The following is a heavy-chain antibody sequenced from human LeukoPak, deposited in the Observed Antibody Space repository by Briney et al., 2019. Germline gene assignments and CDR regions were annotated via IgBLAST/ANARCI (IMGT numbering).Heavy chain of an antibody. Sequence: PGGSLRLSCAASGFTFDDYAMHWVRQAPGKGLEWVSLISWDGGSTYYADSVKGRFTISRDNSKNSLYLQMNSLRAEDTALYYCAKDIGRAAAGTTGYFDYWGQGTLVTVSS. CDR1: GFTFDDYA. CDR2: ISWDGGST. D-gene: IGHD6-13*01. CDR3: AKDIGRAAAGTTGYFDY. V-gene: IGHV3-43D*03. J-gene: IGHJ4*02.